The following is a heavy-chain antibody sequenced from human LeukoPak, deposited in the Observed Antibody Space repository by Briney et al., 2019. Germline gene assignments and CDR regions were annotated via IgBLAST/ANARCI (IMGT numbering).Heavy chain of an antibody. V-gene: IGHV4-39*01. CDR3: ARYGDYPFDY. J-gene: IGHJ4*02. CDR1: GGSISSSSYY. Sequence: SETLSLTCTVSGGSISSSSYYWGWIRQPPGKGLEWIGSIYYSGSTYYNPPLKSRVTISVDTSKNQFSLKLSSVTAADTAVYYCARYGDYPFDYWGQGTLVTVSS. D-gene: IGHD4-17*01. CDR2: IYYSGST.